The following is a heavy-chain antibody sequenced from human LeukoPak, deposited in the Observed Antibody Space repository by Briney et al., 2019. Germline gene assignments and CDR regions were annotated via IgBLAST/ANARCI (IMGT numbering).Heavy chain of an antibody. CDR2: MNPNSGNT. Sequence: GASVKVSCKASGYTFTSYGISWVRQAPGQGLEWMGWMNPNSGNTGYAQKFQGRVTMTRNTSISTAYMELSSLRSEDTAVYYCARGQWEDGGNWFDPWGQGTLVTVSS. J-gene: IGHJ5*02. D-gene: IGHD1-26*01. CDR3: ARGQWEDGGNWFDP. V-gene: IGHV1-8*02. CDR1: GYTFTSYG.